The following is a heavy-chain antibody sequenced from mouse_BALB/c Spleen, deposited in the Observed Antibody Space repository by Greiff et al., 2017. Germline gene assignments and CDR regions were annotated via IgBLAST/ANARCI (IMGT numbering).Heavy chain of an antibody. D-gene: IGHD1-2*01. V-gene: IGHV5-17*02. Sequence: EVQRVESGGGLVQPGGSRKLSCAASGFTFSSFGMHWVRQAPEKGLEWVAYISSGSSTIYYADTVKGRFTISRDNPKNTLFLQMTSLRSEDTAMYYCARFTTAHYYAMDYWGQGTSLTVSS. J-gene: IGHJ4*01. CDR2: ISSGSSTI. CDR3: ARFTTAHYYAMDY. CDR1: GFTFSSFG.